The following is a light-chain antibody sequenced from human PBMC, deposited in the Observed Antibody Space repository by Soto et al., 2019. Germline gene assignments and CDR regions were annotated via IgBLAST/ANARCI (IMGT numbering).Light chain of an antibody. CDR1: QSLQYSNGYNY. Sequence: EIVMTQSPLSLPVTPGEPASISCRSSQSLQYSNGYNYLDWYVQKPGQSPQILIYLASNRASGVRERFSGSGAGTDFPLRSSRVEAEDVGVYYRMHALQTAAFGQGTKVEIK. CDR3: MHALQTAA. CDR2: LAS. J-gene: IGKJ1*01. V-gene: IGKV2-28*01.